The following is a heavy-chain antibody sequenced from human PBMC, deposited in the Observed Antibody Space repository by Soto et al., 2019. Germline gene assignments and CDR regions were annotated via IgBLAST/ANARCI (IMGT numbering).Heavy chain of an antibody. Sequence: QVQLQQWGAGLLKPSETLSLTCAVYGGSFSGYYWSWIRQPPGKGLEWIGEINHSGSTNYNPSLKRRVTISVGTSKNQFSLKLSSVTAADTAVYYWARGAFRYYGMDFWGQGTTVTVSS. CDR2: INHSGST. J-gene: IGHJ6*02. CDR1: GGSFSGYY. V-gene: IGHV4-34*01. CDR3: ARGAFRYYGMDF. D-gene: IGHD3-16*01.